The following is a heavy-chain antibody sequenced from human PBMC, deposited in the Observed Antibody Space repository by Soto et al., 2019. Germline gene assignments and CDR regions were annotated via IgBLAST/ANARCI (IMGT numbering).Heavy chain of an antibody. CDR2: ISYSGKT. Sequence: QVQLNESGPGLVKPSATLSLSCTVSGGSVNSGSHYWAWIRQPPGKGLEWIGHISYSGKTDYSPSLRSRVTMSRDTSKNQFFLRLASGTAADTAVYYWARVLGGRTFSWFYFGNWGQGTLVTVS. D-gene: IGHD3-22*01. J-gene: IGHJ4*02. V-gene: IGHV4-61*01. CDR3: ARVLGGRTFSWFYFGN. CDR1: GGSVNSGSHY.